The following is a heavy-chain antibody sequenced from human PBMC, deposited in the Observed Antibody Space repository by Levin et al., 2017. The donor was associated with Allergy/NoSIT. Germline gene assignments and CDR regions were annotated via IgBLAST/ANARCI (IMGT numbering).Heavy chain of an antibody. D-gene: IGHD3-16*01. Sequence: PSETLSLTCSVSGASITSYYWSWIRQAPGKGLEWIGYLYSSGGYDYNPSLKSRVTTSADTSTNQVSLKLSSVTTADTAVYYCAREGAGEYFDLWGQGTLVTVSS. CDR2: LYSSGGY. J-gene: IGHJ4*02. CDR1: GASITSYY. CDR3: AREGAGEYFDL. V-gene: IGHV4-59*01.